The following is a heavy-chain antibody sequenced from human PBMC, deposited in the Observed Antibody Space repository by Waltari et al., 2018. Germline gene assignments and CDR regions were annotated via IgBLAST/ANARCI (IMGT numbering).Heavy chain of an antibody. CDR1: GGTFSSYA. CDR2: SSPIFGPA. V-gene: IGHV1-69*01. J-gene: IGHJ4*02. Sequence: QVQLVQSGAEVKKPGSSVKVSCRASGGTFSSYAISWVRPAPGQGLEWMGGSSPIFGPANDAQKFQGRVTITADESTSTAYRELSSLRSEDTAVYYCARDKLYYYDSSGYFDYWGQGTLVTVSS. D-gene: IGHD3-22*01. CDR3: ARDKLYYYDSSGYFDY.